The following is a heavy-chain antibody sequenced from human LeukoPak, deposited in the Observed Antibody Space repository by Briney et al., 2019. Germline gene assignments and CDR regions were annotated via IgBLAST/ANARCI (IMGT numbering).Heavy chain of an antibody. V-gene: IGHV4-39*01. J-gene: IGHJ4*02. D-gene: IGHD6-13*01. CDR1: GGSIRSSYYY. CDR3: ARQSRIAAAGLY. CDR2: IYDSGST. Sequence: SETLSLTCTVSGGSIRSSYYYWGWIRQPPGKGLEWIGSIYDSGSTYYNPSLKSRVTISVDTSKNQFSLKLSSVTAADTAVYYCARQSRIAAAGLYWGQGTLVTVSS.